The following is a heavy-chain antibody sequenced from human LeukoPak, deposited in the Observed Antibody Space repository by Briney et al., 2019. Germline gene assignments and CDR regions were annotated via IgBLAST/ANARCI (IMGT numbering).Heavy chain of an antibody. J-gene: IGHJ4*02. CDR3: ARDIVAGTKGY. D-gene: IGHD6-19*01. CDR2: ISSSSSYI. Sequence: GFTFXXYSMNWXRXAPGKGLEWVSSISSSSSYIYYADSVKGRFTISRDNAKNSLYLQMNSLRAEDTAVYYCARDIVAGTKGYWGQGTLVTVSS. V-gene: IGHV3-21*01. CDR1: GFTFXXYS.